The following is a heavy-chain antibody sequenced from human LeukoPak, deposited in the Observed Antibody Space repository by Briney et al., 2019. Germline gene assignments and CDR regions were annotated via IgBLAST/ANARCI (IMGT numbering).Heavy chain of an antibody. CDR2: INPNSGGT. D-gene: IGHD3-22*01. J-gene: IGHJ4*02. Sequence: ASVKVSCKASGYTFTGYYMHWVRQAPGQGLEWMGWINPNSGGTNYAQKFQGRVTMTRDTSISTAYMELSRLRSDDTAVYYCARVWGYYDSSGYPYHFDYWGQGTLVTVSS. CDR1: GYTFTGYY. V-gene: IGHV1-2*02. CDR3: ARVWGYYDSSGYPYHFDY.